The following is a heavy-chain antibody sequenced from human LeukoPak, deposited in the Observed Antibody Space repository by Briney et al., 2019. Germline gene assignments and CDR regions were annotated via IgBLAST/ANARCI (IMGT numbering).Heavy chain of an antibody. CDR2: ISYDGSNK. J-gene: IGHJ4*02. CDR3: AKPGLPGYSSGWLDY. D-gene: IGHD6-25*01. V-gene: IGHV3-30*18. CDR1: GFTFSSYG. Sequence: GGSLRLSCAASGFTFSSYGMHWVRQAPGKGLEWVAVISYDGSNKYYADSVKGRFTISRDNSENTLYLQMNSLRAEDTAVYYCAKPGLPGYSSGWLDYWGQGTLVTVSS.